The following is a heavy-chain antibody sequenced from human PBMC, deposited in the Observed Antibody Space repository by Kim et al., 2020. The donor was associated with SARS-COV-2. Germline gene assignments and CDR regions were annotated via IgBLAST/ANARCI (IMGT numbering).Heavy chain of an antibody. D-gene: IGHD6-19*01. Sequence: SVKVSCKASGGTFSSYAISWVRQAPGQGLEWMGGIIPIFGTANYAQKFQGRVTITADESTSTAYMELSSLRSEDTAVYYCAIERYSSGWLGGSDYYYYYGMDVWGQGTTVTVSS. J-gene: IGHJ6*02. CDR3: AIERYSSGWLGGSDYYYYYGMDV. CDR2: IIPIFGTA. CDR1: GGTFSSYA. V-gene: IGHV1-69*13.